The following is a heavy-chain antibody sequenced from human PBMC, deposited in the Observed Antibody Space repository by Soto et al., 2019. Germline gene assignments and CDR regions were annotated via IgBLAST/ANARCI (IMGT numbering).Heavy chain of an antibody. D-gene: IGHD6-13*01. J-gene: IGHJ5*02. CDR1: GFTFSSYG. Sequence: GGSLRLSCAASGFTFSSYGMHWVRQAPGKGLEWVAVISYDGSNKYYADSVKGRFTISRDNSKNTLYLQMNSLRAEDTAVYYCASNGMEVDSSSWSHGWFDTWGQGTLVTVSS. CDR3: ASNGMEVDSSSWSHGWFDT. CDR2: ISYDGSNK. V-gene: IGHV3-30*03.